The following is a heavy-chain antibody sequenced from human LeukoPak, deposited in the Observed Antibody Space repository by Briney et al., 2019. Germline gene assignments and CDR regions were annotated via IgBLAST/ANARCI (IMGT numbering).Heavy chain of an antibody. CDR2: INPNSGGT. D-gene: IGHD3-22*01. V-gene: IGHV1-2*02. J-gene: IGHJ4*02. CDR3: ARSLLIRDSYDREHSYGY. Sequence: ASVKVSCKASGYTFTGYYMHWVRQAPGQGLEWMGWINPNSGGTNYAQKFQGRVTMTRDTSISTAYMELSRLRSDDTAVYYCARSLLIRDSYDREHSYGYWGQGTLVTVSS. CDR1: GYTFTGYY.